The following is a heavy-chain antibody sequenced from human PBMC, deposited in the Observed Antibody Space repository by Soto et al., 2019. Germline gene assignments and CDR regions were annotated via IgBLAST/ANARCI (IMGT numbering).Heavy chain of an antibody. CDR1: GGSISSYY. CDR2: IYTSGST. Sequence: QVQLQESGPGLVKPSETLSLTCTVSGGSISSYYWSWIRQPAGKGLEWIGRIYTSGSTNYNPSLKSRVTISVDTSKNQFSLKLSSVTAADTAVYYCARGGWLRNYYYYYGMDVWGQGTTVTVSS. V-gene: IGHV4-4*07. J-gene: IGHJ6*02. D-gene: IGHD5-12*01. CDR3: ARGGWLRNYYYYYGMDV.